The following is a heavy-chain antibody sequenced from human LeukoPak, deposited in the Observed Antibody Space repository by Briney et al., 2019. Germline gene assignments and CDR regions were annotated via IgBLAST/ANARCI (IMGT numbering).Heavy chain of an antibody. D-gene: IGHD3-3*01. Sequence: SETLSLTCTVSGGSISSYYWSWIRQPAGKGLEWIGRIYTSGSTNYNPSLKSRVTMSVDTSKNQFSLKLSSVTAADTAVYYCARDGFWSGNYYMDVWGKGTTVIVSS. CDR3: ARDGFWSGNYYMDV. V-gene: IGHV4-4*07. J-gene: IGHJ6*03. CDR1: GGSISSYY. CDR2: IYTSGST.